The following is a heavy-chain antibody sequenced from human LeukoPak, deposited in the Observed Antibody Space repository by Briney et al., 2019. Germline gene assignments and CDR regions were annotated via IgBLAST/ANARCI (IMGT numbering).Heavy chain of an antibody. D-gene: IGHD5-12*01. CDR1: GYTFTSYD. V-gene: IGHV1-69*13. CDR2: IIPIFGTA. J-gene: IGHJ4*02. Sequence: SVKVSCKASGYTFTSYDINWVRQAPGQGLEWMGGIIPIFGTANYAQKFQGRVTITADESTSTAYMELSSLRSEDTAVYYCARGRRANIVATGFDYWGQGTLVTVSS. CDR3: ARGRRANIVATGFDY.